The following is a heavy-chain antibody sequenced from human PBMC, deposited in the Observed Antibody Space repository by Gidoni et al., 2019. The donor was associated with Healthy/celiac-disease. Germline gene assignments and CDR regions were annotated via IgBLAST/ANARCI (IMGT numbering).Heavy chain of an antibody. D-gene: IGHD3-9*01. CDR2: ISWNSGSI. CDR1: GFTFSDYA. V-gene: IGHV3-9*01. J-gene: IGHJ5*02. Sequence: ELQLVESVGGLVQPGRSLRLSCAASGFTFSDYAIHWVRQGPGKGLEWGSGISWNSGSIGYADSVKGRFTISRDNAKNSLYLQMNSLRAEDTALYYCAKGSTLWGYFDWSYNWFDPWGQGTLVTVSS. CDR3: AKGSTLWGYFDWSYNWFDP.